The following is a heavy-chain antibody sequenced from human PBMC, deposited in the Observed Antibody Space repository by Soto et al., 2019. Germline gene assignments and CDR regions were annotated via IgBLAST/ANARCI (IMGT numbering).Heavy chain of an antibody. V-gene: IGHV1-69*13. J-gene: IGHJ6*02. Sequence: ASVKVSCKASGGTFSSYTISWVRQAPGQGLEWMGGIIPIFGTANYAQKFQGRVTITADESTSTAYMELSSLRSEDTAVYYCARHPGGRGYYYGMDVWGQGTTVTVSS. CDR2: IIPIFGTA. CDR1: GGTFSSYT. D-gene: IGHD2-15*01. CDR3: ARHPGGRGYYYGMDV.